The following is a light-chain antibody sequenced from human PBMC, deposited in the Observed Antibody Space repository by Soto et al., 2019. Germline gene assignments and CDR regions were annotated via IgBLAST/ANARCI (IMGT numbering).Light chain of an antibody. J-gene: IGLJ2*01. Sequence: QSALTQPASVSGSPGQSITISCTGTSNDVGANNYVSWYQHHPGKAPKILIYKARNRPSGVSNRFSGSKSGNTASLTISGLQAEDEADYYCTSYTSTSTLVFGGGTKLTVL. CDR2: KAR. CDR3: TSYTSTSTLV. CDR1: SNDVGANNY. V-gene: IGLV2-14*01.